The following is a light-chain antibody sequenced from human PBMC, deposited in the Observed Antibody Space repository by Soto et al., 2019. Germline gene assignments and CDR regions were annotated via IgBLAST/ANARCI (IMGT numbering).Light chain of an antibody. Sequence: QSALTQPASVSGSPGQSITISCTGTSSDVGAYNYVSWYQQHPGKAPKLMIFDVTNRPSGISTRFSGSKSGYTASLTISGLQPEDEAEYYCSSYKSDSTFLVFGGGTKLTVL. CDR2: DVT. J-gene: IGLJ2*01. CDR3: SSYKSDSTFLV. CDR1: SSDVGAYNY. V-gene: IGLV2-14*03.